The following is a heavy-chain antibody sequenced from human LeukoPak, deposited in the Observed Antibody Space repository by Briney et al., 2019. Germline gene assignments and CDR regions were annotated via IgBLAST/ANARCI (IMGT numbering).Heavy chain of an antibody. CDR2: ISSNGGST. Sequence: PGGSLRLSCAASGFTFSSYAMHWVRQAPGKGLEYVSAISSNGGSTYYANSVKGRFTISRDNSKNTLYLQMGGLRAEDMAVNYCATSVAYCGGDCYGGQFDYWGQGTLVTVSS. CDR1: GFTFSSYA. D-gene: IGHD2-21*02. CDR3: ATSVAYCGGDCYGGQFDY. J-gene: IGHJ4*02. V-gene: IGHV3-64*01.